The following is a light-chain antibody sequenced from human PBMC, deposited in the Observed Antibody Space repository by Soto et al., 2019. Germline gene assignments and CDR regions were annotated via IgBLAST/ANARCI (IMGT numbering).Light chain of an antibody. J-gene: IGLJ1*01. CDR2: EVS. CDR1: SSDVGGYNF. CDR3: SSYAGSNYV. V-gene: IGLV2-14*01. Sequence: QSALTQPASVSGSPGQSITISCAGTSSDVGGYNFVSWYQQHPGKAPKLIIYEVSNRPSGVSNRFSGSKSGTTASLTISGLQAEDEADYYCSSYAGSNYVFGTGTKVTVL.